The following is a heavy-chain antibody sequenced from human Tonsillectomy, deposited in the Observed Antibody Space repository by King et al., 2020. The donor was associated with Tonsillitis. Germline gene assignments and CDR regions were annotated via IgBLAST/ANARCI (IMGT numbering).Heavy chain of an antibody. V-gene: IGHV3-30*18. J-gene: IGHJ2*01. D-gene: IGHD6-13*01. CDR3: AKVEGRTAATVWYFDL. Sequence: VQLVESGGGVVQPGRSLRLSCVASGFTFSSYDMHWVRQAPGKGLEWVAVTSFDGYNKDYADYVKGRFTISRDNSKNTLYLQMNSLRGDDTAVYYCAKVEGRTAATVWYFDLWGRGTLVTVSS. CDR1: GFTFSSYD. CDR2: TSFDGYNK.